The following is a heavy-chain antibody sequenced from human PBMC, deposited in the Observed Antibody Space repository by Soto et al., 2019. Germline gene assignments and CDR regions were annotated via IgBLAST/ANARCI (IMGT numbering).Heavy chain of an antibody. Sequence: VGSLRLSCAASGFTFSSYAMSWVRQAPGKGLEWVSAISGSGGSTYYADSVKGRFTISRDNSKNTLYLQMNSLRAEDTAVYYCAKIVIQLWSYFDYWGQGTLVTVSS. D-gene: IGHD5-18*01. V-gene: IGHV3-23*01. CDR3: AKIVIQLWSYFDY. CDR2: ISGSGGST. J-gene: IGHJ4*02. CDR1: GFTFSSYA.